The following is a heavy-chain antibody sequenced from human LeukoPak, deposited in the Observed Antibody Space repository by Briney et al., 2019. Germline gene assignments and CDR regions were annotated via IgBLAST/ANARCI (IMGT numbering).Heavy chain of an antibody. CDR3: ARLQFDP. V-gene: IGHV4-34*01. J-gene: IGHJ5*02. CDR2: INHSGST. CDR1: GVSFSGYY. Sequence: SETLSLTCAVYGVSFSGYYWSWIRQPPGKGLEWIGEINHSGSTNYNPSLKSLVTISIDTSKNQFSLKLSSVTAADTAFYYCARLQFDPWGQGTLFTVSS.